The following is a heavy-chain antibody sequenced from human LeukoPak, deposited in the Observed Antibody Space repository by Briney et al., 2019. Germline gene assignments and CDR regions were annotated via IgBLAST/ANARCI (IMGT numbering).Heavy chain of an antibody. CDR1: GFTFRNYC. J-gene: IGHJ4*02. D-gene: IGHD5-12*01. V-gene: IGHV3-7*01. Sequence: GGSLRLFCAASGFTFRNYCMSWVRQAPGKGLEWVANINQDGSDKYYVDSVKGRFTISRDNAKNSLYLQMNSLRAEDTPVYYCARAPGAYAYYFDYWGQGTLVTVSS. CDR2: INQDGSDK. CDR3: ARAPGAYAYYFDY.